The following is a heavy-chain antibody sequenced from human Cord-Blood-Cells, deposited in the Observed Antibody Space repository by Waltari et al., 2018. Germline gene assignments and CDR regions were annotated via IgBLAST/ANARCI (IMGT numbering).Heavy chain of an antibody. CDR3: AKESMIVVVPAVQSYMDV. CDR1: SSYG. J-gene: IGHJ6*03. CDR2: ISYDGSNK. V-gene: IGHV3-30*18. D-gene: IGHD2-2*01. Sequence: SSYGMHWVRQAPGKGLEWVAVISYDGSNKYYADSVKGRFTISRDNSKNTLYLQMNSLRAEDTAVYYCAKESMIVVVPAVQSYMDVWGKGTTVTVSS.